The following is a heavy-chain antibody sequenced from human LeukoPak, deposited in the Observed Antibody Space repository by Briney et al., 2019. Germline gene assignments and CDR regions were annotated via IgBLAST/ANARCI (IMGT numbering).Heavy chain of an antibody. V-gene: IGHV4-39*02. D-gene: IGHD1-26*01. J-gene: IGHJ3*02. CDR2: IYYSGST. CDR3: ARDGRIVGGTRAFDI. Sequence: SETLSLTGTVSGGSISRSDYYWGWIRQPPGKGLEWIGSIYYSGSTYYNPSLKSRVTISVDTSKNQFSLKLSSVTAADTAVYYCARDGRIVGGTRAFDIWGQGTMVTVSS. CDR1: GGSISRSDYY.